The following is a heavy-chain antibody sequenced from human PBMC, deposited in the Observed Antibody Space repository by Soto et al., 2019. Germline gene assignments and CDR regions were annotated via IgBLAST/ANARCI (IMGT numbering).Heavy chain of an antibody. CDR2: IDPSDSYT. Sequence: GESLKISCKGSGYSFTSYWISWVRQMPGKGLEWMGRIDPSDSYTNYSPSFQGHVTISADKSISTAYLQWSSLKASDTAMYYCARLDYYDSSGYSDDFDYWGQGTLVTVSS. J-gene: IGHJ4*02. D-gene: IGHD3-22*01. V-gene: IGHV5-10-1*01. CDR3: ARLDYYDSSGYSDDFDY. CDR1: GYSFTSYW.